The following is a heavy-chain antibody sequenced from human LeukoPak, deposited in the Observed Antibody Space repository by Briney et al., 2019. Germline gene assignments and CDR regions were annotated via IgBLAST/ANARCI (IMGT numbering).Heavy chain of an antibody. V-gene: IGHV1-69*04. J-gene: IGHJ5*02. CDR2: IIPILGIA. CDR1: GGTFSSYA. D-gene: IGHD6-13*01. Sequence: GASVKVSCKASGGTFSSYAISWVRQAPGQGLEWMGMIIPILGIANYAQKFQGRVTITADKSTSTAYMELSSLRSEDTAVYYCARTPLWIAAAGHNWFDPWGQGTLVTVSS. CDR3: ARTPLWIAAAGHNWFDP.